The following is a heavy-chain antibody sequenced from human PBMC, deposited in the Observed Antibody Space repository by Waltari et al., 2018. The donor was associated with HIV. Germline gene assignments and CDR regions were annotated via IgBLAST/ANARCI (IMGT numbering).Heavy chain of an antibody. CDR1: GFTFSSYA. J-gene: IGHJ6*02. Sequence: EVQLLESGGGLVQPGGSLRLSCAASGFTFSSYAMSWVRQAPGKGLEWGSAISGSGGSTYYADSGKGRFTTSRDNSKNTLYLQMNSLRAEDTAVYYCAKQSRLGGGLRYGMDVWGQGTTVTVSS. CDR3: AKQSRLGGGLRYGMDV. V-gene: IGHV3-23*01. CDR2: ISGSGGST. D-gene: IGHD3-16*01.